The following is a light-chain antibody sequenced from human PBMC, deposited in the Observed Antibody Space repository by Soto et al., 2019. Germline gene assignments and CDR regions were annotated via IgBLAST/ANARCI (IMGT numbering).Light chain of an antibody. CDR3: QQYNVWPLT. CDR2: GAS. CDR1: HSVSSN. J-gene: IGKJ1*01. V-gene: IGKV3-15*01. Sequence: IVLPQSPPTLYVYPGERATWSCRASHSVSSNLAWYQQKPGQAPRLLIYGASTRATGIPARFSGTGSGTEFTLTISSLQSEDFALYYCQQYNVWPLTFGQGTKVDI.